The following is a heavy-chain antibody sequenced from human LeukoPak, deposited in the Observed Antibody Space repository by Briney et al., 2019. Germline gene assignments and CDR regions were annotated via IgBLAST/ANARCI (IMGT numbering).Heavy chain of an antibody. D-gene: IGHD2-21*02. Sequence: GASVKVSCKASGYTFTSYDINWVRQATGQGLEWMGWINPNSGGTNYAQKFQGRVTMTRDTSISTAYMELSRLRSDDTAVYYCARPQSGRYGDTAFDYWGQGTLVTVSS. J-gene: IGHJ4*02. CDR1: GYTFTSYD. CDR3: ARPQSGRYGDTAFDY. CDR2: INPNSGGT. V-gene: IGHV1-2*02.